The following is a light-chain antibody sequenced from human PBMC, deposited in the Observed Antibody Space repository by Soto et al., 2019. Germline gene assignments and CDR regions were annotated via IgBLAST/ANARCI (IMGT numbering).Light chain of an antibody. CDR1: QSVGRS. V-gene: IGKV3-11*01. Sequence: EIVLTQSPATLSLSPGERATLSCRASQSVGRSLAWYQQQPGRAPRLLTSAASNRATGTPARFSGSRSGTDFTLTISCLDPDELAVYDCHQRLIWRTFAQGTKVDSK. J-gene: IGKJ1*01. CDR3: HQRLIWRT. CDR2: AAS.